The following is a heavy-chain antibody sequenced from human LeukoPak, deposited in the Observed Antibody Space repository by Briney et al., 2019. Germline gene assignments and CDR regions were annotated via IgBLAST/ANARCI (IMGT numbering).Heavy chain of an antibody. V-gene: IGHV4-59*01. CDR1: GGSISSYY. CDR3: ARAIYYYDSSGYFD. Sequence: SETLSLTCTVSGGSISSYYWSWIRQPPGKGLEWIGYIYYSGSTNYNPSLKSRVTISVDTSKNQFSLKLISVTAADTAVYYCARAIYYYDSSGYFDWGQGTLVTVSS. D-gene: IGHD3-22*01. J-gene: IGHJ4*02. CDR2: IYYSGST.